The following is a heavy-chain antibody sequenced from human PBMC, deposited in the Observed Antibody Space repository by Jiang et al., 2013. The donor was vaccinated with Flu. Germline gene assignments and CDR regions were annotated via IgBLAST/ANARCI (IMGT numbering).Heavy chain of an antibody. CDR1: GFTFSSYS. CDR2: ISSSGSTI. Sequence: VQLVESGGGLVQPGGSLRLSCAASGFTFSSYSMNWVRQAPGKGLEWVSYISSSGSTIYYADSVKGRFTISRDNAKNSLYLQMNSLRAEDTAVYYCARDFSGGLYYDFWSGYPTYYYGMDVWGQRDHGHRLL. CDR3: ARDFSGGLYYDFWSGYPTYYYGMDV. D-gene: IGHD3-3*01. J-gene: IGHJ6*01. V-gene: IGHV3-48*04.